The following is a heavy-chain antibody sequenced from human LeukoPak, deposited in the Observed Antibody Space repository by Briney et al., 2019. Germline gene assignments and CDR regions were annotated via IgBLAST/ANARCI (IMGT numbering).Heavy chain of an antibody. CDR2: ISAYNGNT. J-gene: IGHJ4*02. Sequence: GASVKVSCKASGYTFTSYGISWVRQAPGQGLEWMGWISAYNGNTSYAQKLQGRVTMTTDTSTSTAYMELRSLRSDDTAVYYCARDITMVRGVIPRLFGYWGQGTLVTVSS. CDR3: ARDITMVRGVIPRLFGY. V-gene: IGHV1-18*01. CDR1: GYTFTSYG. D-gene: IGHD3-10*01.